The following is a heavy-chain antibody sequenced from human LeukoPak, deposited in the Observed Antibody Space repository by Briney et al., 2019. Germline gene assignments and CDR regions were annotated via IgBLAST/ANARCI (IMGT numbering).Heavy chain of an antibody. V-gene: IGHV4-4*07. Sequence: SXXLSLTCTVSGGSISNYYWRWMRQPAGKGLEWIGRIYTSGSTNYNPSLKSRVTISVDTSKNQFSLKLSSVTAADTAVYYCARDTSGSYFDYWGQGNLVTVSS. CDR3: ARDTSGSYFDY. J-gene: IGHJ4*02. CDR2: IYTSGST. D-gene: IGHD1-26*01. CDR1: GGSISNYY.